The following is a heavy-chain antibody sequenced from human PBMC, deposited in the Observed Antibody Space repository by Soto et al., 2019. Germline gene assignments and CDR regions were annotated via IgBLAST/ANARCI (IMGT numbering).Heavy chain of an antibody. CDR1: GGSISSGGYY. J-gene: IGHJ4*02. D-gene: IGHD3-10*01. CDR2: IYYSGST. Sequence: QVQLQESGPGLVKPSQTLSLTCTVSGGSISSGGYYWSWIRQHPGKGLEWIGYIYYSGSTYYNPYLNSRVTISVDTSKNQFSLKLSSVTAADTAVYYCARGTRWVTMVRGVTFDYWGQGTLVTVSS. CDR3: ARGTRWVTMVRGVTFDY. V-gene: IGHV4-31*03.